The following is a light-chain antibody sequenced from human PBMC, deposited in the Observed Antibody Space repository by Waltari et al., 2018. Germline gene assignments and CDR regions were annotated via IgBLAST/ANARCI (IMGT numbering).Light chain of an antibody. V-gene: IGKV4-1*01. CDR1: QSVLYSPNNKNY. CDR2: WAS. J-gene: IGKJ1*01. Sequence: DIVMTQSPDSLAVSLGERATVNCKSSQSVLYSPNNKNYLAWYQQKPGQPPKLLIYWASTRESGVPDRFSGSGSGTDFILTISSLQAEDVAVYYCQQYANTPRTFGQGTTVEIK. CDR3: QQYANTPRT.